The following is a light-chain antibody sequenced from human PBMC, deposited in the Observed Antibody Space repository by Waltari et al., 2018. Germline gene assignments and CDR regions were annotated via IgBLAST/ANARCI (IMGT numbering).Light chain of an antibody. CDR2: WAS. CDR1: QSLFYSSNNKNY. CDR3: QQYYSLPYT. Sequence: DIVMTQSPDSLAVSPGERATINCKSSQSLFYSSNNKNYLAWYQQKPGQPPKLLISWASTRKSGVPDRFSGSGSGTDFTLAISSLQAEDVAVYYCQQYYSLPYTFGRGTKLEIK. V-gene: IGKV4-1*01. J-gene: IGKJ2*01.